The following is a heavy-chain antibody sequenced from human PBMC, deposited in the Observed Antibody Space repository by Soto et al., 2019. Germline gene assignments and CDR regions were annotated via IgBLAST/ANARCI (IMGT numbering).Heavy chain of an antibody. V-gene: IGHV1-8*01. J-gene: IGHJ6*02. CDR2: MNPNSGNT. CDR3: ARARGDGYNTRNYYYYYGMDV. CDR1: GYTFTSYD. D-gene: IGHD3-10*01. Sequence: GASVKVSCKASGYTFTSYDINWVRQAPGQGLEYLGWMNPNSGNTGYVQKFQGRVTMTRDTSTSTVYMELSSLRSEDTAVYYCARARGDGYNTRNYYYYYGMDVWGQGTTVTVSS.